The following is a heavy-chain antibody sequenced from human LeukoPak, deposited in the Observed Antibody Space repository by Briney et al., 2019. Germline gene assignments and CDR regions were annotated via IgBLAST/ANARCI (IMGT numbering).Heavy chain of an antibody. Sequence: GASVKVSCKASGYTFTGYYMHWVRQAPGQGLGWMGRINPNSGGTNYAQKFQGRVTMTRDTSISTAYMELSRLRSDDTAVYYCARVTAIAGYITYYFDYWGQGTLVTVSS. CDR1: GYTFTGYY. CDR2: INPNSGGT. D-gene: IGHD2-21*02. J-gene: IGHJ4*02. V-gene: IGHV1-2*06. CDR3: ARVTAIAGYITYYFDY.